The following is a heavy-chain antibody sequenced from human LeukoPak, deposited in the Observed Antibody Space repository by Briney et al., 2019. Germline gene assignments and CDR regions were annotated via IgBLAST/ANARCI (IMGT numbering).Heavy chain of an antibody. V-gene: IGHV3-30*18. CDR1: GFTFSKYG. D-gene: IGHD5-12*01. CDR2: ISYDGSNK. CDR3: AKNREYSGYDYGDY. Sequence: GRSLRLSCAASGFTFSKYGMHWVRQAPGKGLEWVAVISYDGSNKYYADSVKGRFTISRDNSKNTVYLQMNSLRAEDTAVYYCAKNREYSGYDYGDYWGQGILVTVSS. J-gene: IGHJ4*02.